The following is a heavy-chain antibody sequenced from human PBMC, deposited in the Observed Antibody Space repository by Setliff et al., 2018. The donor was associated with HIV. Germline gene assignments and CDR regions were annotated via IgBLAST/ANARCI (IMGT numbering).Heavy chain of an antibody. J-gene: IGHJ3*02. CDR3: ARGTYHFDGSGSDAFDI. CDR2: ISYDGSDK. V-gene: IGHV3-30*04. D-gene: IGHD3-22*01. Sequence: PGESLKISCAGSGFTFSRYALHWVRQAPGKGLEWVAIISYDGSDKYYADSVKGRFTISRDNSKNTLYLQMNSLRAEDTAVYFCARGTYHFDGSGSDAFDIWGQGTMVTVTS. CDR1: GFTFSRYA.